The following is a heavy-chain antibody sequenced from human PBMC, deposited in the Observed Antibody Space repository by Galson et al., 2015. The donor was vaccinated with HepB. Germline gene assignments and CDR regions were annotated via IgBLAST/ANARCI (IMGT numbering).Heavy chain of an antibody. CDR1: GFSLSTTGMC. CDR3: VRFSPVVIDY. D-gene: IGHD3-22*01. CDR2: IDWDDDE. J-gene: IGHJ4*02. Sequence: PALVKPTQTLTLSCTFSGFSLSTTGMCVTWIRQPPGKALEWLARIDWDDDEYYSTSLKTRLTISRDSSINQVLLTMANMDPVDTATYYCVRFSPVVIDYWGQGILISVSS. V-gene: IGHV2-70*11.